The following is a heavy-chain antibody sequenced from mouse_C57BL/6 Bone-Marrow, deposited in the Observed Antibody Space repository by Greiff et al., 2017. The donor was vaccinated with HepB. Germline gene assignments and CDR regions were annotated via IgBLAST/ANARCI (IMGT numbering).Heavy chain of an antibody. CDR2: IDPSDSET. J-gene: IGHJ3*01. CDR1: GYTFTSYW. CDR3: AREGYDYDEAWFAY. Sequence: VQLQQPGAELVRPGSSVKLSCKASGYTFTSYWMHWVKQRPIRGLEWIGNIDPSDSETHYNQKFKDKATFTVDKSSSTAYMQLSSLTSEDSAVYYCAREGYDYDEAWFAYWGQGTLVTVSA. V-gene: IGHV1-52*01. D-gene: IGHD2-4*01.